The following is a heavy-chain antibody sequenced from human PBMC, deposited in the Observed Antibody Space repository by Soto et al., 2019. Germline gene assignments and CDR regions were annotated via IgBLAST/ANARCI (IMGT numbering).Heavy chain of an antibody. Sequence: SETLSLTCTVPGGSINGYYWIWMRQPPGKGLEWIGYIYNSGSTNYNPALKSRVTISVDTSKNQFSLKLSSVTAADTAVYYCARHTPAISISDHWGQGTLVTVSS. CDR1: GGSINGYY. D-gene: IGHD2-15*01. V-gene: IGHV4-59*08. CDR2: IYNSGST. CDR3: ARHTPAISISDH. J-gene: IGHJ4*02.